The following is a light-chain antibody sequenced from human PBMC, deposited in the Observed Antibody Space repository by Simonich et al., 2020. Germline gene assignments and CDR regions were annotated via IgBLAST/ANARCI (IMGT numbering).Light chain of an antibody. CDR3: QQYYSTPLT. Sequence: DIVMTQSPDSLAVSLGERATINCKSSQSVLYSSNNKNYFAWYQQKPGQPPKLLIYWASTRESGVPDRCSGSGSGTAFTLTISSLQAEDVAVYYCQQYYSTPLTFGGGTKVEIK. CDR2: WAS. J-gene: IGKJ4*01. V-gene: IGKV4-1*01. CDR1: QSVLYSSNNKNY.